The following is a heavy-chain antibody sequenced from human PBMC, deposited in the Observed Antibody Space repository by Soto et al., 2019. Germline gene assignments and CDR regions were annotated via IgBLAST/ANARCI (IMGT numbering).Heavy chain of an antibody. V-gene: IGHV1-3*01. D-gene: IGHD6-13*01. CDR3: VRRHVSATGIDWFDP. CDR2: INAANGDT. J-gene: IGHJ5*02. Sequence: GASVKVSCKASGGTFSSHAISWVRQAPGQRLEWMGWINAANGDTKYSPKFQGRVTITRDTSASTAYMELSSLRSEDTAVYYCVRRHVSATGIDWFDPWGQGTLVTVSS. CDR1: GGTFSSHA.